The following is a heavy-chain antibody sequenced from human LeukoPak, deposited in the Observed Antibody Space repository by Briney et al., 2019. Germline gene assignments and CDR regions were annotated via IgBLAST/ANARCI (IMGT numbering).Heavy chain of an antibody. V-gene: IGHV3-23*01. J-gene: IGHJ4*02. CDR3: AKWGDYDILTGYYVSDF. Sequence: PGAYLRLSCSAYALIFMNYAMGWVRPAPGKGLEWVSAITGSGDTTYYADSVKGRFTISRDNSKNTLYVEMNTLRAEDTAVYYCAKWGDYDILTGYYVSDFWGQGTLVTVSS. CDR1: ALIFMNYA. D-gene: IGHD3-9*01. CDR2: ITGSGDTT.